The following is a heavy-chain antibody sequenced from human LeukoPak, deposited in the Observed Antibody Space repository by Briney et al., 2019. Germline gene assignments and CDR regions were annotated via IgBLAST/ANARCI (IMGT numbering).Heavy chain of an antibody. CDR3: ARESMIVVGENYRNDAFDI. CDR2: IIPIFGTA. J-gene: IGHJ3*02. V-gene: IGHV1-69*05. Sequence: SVKVSCKASGDSLGSFVISWVRQAPGQGPEWMGGIIPIFGTANYAQNFQGRVTITTDEPTRTAYMELSRLRSGDTAVYYCARESMIVVGENYRNDAFDIWGQGTMVTVSS. D-gene: IGHD3-22*01. CDR1: GDSLGSFV.